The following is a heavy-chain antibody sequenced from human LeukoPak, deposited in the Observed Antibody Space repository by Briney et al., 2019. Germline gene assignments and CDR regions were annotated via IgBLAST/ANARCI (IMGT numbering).Heavy chain of an antibody. Sequence: ASVKVSCKASGYTFTSYAMHWVRQAPGQRLEWMGWINAGYGNTKYSQKFQGRVTITRDTSASTAYMELSSLRSEDTAVYYCAAPRSSGYYVPLGYWGQGTLVTVSS. V-gene: IGHV1-3*01. CDR2: INAGYGNT. CDR1: GYTFTSYA. CDR3: AAPRSSGYYVPLGY. D-gene: IGHD3-22*01. J-gene: IGHJ4*02.